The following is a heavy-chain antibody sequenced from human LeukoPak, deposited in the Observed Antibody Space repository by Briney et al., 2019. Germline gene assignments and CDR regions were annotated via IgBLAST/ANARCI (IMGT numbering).Heavy chain of an antibody. D-gene: IGHD6-13*01. CDR3: AIKADNWYFDL. V-gene: IGHV1-69*13. Sequence: ASVKVSCKASGGTFSSYAISWVRQAPGQGLGWMGGIIPIFGTANYAQKFQGRVTITADESTSTAYMELSSLRSEDTAVYYCAIKADNWYFDLWGRGTLVTVSS. CDR1: GGTFSSYA. CDR2: IIPIFGTA. J-gene: IGHJ2*01.